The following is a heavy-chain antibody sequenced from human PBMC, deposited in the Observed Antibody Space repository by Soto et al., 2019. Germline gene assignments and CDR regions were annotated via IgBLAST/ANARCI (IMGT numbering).Heavy chain of an antibody. CDR3: ASDGIPLTTSGMDV. CDR1: GGSISSGGYY. D-gene: IGHD1-1*01. Sequence: SETLSLTCTVSGGSISSGGYYWSWIRQHPGKGLEWIGYIYYSGSTYYNPSLKRRVTISVDTSKNQFSLKLSSVTAAETAVYYCASDGIPLTTSGMDVWGQGTTVTVSS. V-gene: IGHV4-31*03. CDR2: IYYSGST. J-gene: IGHJ6*02.